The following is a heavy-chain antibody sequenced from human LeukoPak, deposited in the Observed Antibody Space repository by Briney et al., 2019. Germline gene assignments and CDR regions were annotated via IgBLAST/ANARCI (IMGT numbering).Heavy chain of an antibody. J-gene: IGHJ4*02. D-gene: IGHD5-12*01. V-gene: IGHV5-10-1*01. CDR1: GYTFTNHW. CDR3: ARAPDSDSGYDYFDY. Sequence: GESLKISFKGSGYTFTNHWISWVRQMPGKGLEWMGKIDPSDSYTNYSPSFQGHVTISADKSISTAYLQWSSLKASDTAMYYCARAPDSDSGYDYFDYWGQGTLVTVSS. CDR2: IDPSDSYT.